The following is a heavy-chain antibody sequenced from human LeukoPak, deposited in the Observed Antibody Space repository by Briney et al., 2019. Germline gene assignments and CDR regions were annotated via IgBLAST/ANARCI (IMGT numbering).Heavy chain of an antibody. CDR1: GGSISSYY. J-gene: IGHJ6*03. D-gene: IGHD3-22*01. V-gene: IGHV4-59*01. Sequence: SETLSLTRTVSGGSISSYYWSWIRQPPGKGLEWIGYIYYSGSTNYNPSLKSRVTISVDTSKNQFSLKLSSVTAADTAVYYCARERYYDSSGYPSYYYMDVWGKGTTVTVSS. CDR2: IYYSGST. CDR3: ARERYYDSSGYPSYYYMDV.